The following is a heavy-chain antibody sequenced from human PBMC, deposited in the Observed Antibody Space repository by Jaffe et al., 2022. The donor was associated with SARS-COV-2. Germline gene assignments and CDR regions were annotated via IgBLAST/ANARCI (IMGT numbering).Heavy chain of an antibody. J-gene: IGHJ3*02. CDR2: ISSSGSTI. CDR1: GFTFSDYY. Sequence: QVQLVESGGGLVKPGGSLRLSCAASGFTFSDYYMSWIRQAPGKGLEWVSYISSSGSTIYYADSVKGRFTISRDNAKNSLYLQMNSLRAEDTAVYYCARSDIVVVPAAEHNKGAFDIWGQGTMVTVSS. D-gene: IGHD2-2*01. V-gene: IGHV3-11*01. CDR3: ARSDIVVVPAAEHNKGAFDI.